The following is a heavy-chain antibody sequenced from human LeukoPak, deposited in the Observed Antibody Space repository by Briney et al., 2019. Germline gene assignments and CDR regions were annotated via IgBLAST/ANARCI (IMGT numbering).Heavy chain of an antibody. V-gene: IGHV3-21*01. CDR1: GFTFSSYS. D-gene: IGHD3-9*01. CDR3: ARDRLGEIHYDILTGYLNYYGMDV. Sequence: PGGSLRLSCAASGFTFSSYSMNWVRQAPGKGLEWVSSISSSSSYIYYADSVKGRSTISRDNAKNSLYLQMNSLRAEDTAVYYCARDRLGEIHYDILTGYLNYYGMDVWGQGTTVTVSS. J-gene: IGHJ6*02. CDR2: ISSSSSYI.